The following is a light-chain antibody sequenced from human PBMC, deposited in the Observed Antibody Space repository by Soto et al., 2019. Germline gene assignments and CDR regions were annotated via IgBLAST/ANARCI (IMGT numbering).Light chain of an antibody. CDR3: QQYSSSLSIT. J-gene: IGKJ5*01. Sequence: EIVLTQSPGTLSLSPGERATLSCRASQSVSSNYFAWYQQKPGQAPRLLIYGASSRATGIPDRFSGSGSGTDFTLTISRLEPEDFAVYYCQQYSSSLSITFGQGTRLEIK. CDR2: GAS. CDR1: QSVSSNY. V-gene: IGKV3-20*01.